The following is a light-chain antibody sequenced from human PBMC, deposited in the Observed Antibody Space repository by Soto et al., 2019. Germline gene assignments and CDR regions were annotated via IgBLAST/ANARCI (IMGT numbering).Light chain of an antibody. CDR3: LQYFRWRT. Sequence: EIVMTQSPATLSVSPGERATLSCRASRSLSSSLAWYQQKPGQAPRLLIYDASTRATDIPARFSGSGSGTEFTLTIISLQPEDSAVYYYLQYFRWRTFGQGTKVEIK. CDR1: RSLSSS. V-gene: IGKV3-15*01. J-gene: IGKJ1*01. CDR2: DAS.